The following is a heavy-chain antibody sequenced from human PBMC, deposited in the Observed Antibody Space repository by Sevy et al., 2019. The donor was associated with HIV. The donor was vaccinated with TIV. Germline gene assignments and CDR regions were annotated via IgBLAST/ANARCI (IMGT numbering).Heavy chain of an antibody. J-gene: IGHJ4*02. D-gene: IGHD3-3*01. Sequence: SETLSLTCTVSGGSISSSSYHWGWIRQPPGKGLEWIGSIYYSGSTYYNPSLKSRVTISVDTSKNQFSLKLSSVTAADTAVYYCARRGGGDYDFWSGPHYYFDYWGQGTLVTVSS. CDR1: GGSISSSSYH. V-gene: IGHV4-39*01. CDR3: ARRGGGDYDFWSGPHYYFDY. CDR2: IYYSGST.